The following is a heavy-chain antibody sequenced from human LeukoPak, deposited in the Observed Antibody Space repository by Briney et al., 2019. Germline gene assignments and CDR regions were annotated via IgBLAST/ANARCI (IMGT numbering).Heavy chain of an antibody. V-gene: IGHV1-2*02. CDR3: ARDQGYYVFDY. Sequence: ASVKVSCKTSGYTFTGYYIHWVRQAPGQGLEWMGWINPNSGDTNYAQKFQGRVSMTGDTSISTAYMELSRLRSDDTAVYYCARDQGYYVFDYWGQGTLVTVSS. CDR1: GYTFTGYY. CDR2: INPNSGDT. D-gene: IGHD1-26*01. J-gene: IGHJ4*02.